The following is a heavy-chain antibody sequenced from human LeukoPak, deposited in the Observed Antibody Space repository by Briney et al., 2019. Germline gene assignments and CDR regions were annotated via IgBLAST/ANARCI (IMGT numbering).Heavy chain of an antibody. CDR1: GFTFSSYW. J-gene: IGHJ6*02. CDR3: ASETGPRDGYNYYYYYGMDV. V-gene: IGHV3-7*01. D-gene: IGHD5-24*01. Sequence: GGSLRFSCAASGFTFSSYWMSWVRQAPGKGLEWVANIKQDGSEKYYVDSVKGRFTISRDNAKNSLYLQMNSLRAEDTAVYYCASETGPRDGYNYYYYYGMDVWGQGTTVTVSS. CDR2: IKQDGSEK.